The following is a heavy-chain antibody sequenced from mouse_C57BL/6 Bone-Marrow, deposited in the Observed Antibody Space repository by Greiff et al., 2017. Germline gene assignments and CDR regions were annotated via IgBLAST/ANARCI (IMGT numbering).Heavy chain of an antibody. V-gene: IGHV14-4*01. CDR3: TTDAAMDY. J-gene: IGHJ4*01. Sequence: VQLQQSGAELVRPGASVKLSCTASGFNIKDDYMHWVKQRPEQGLEWIGWIDPENGDTESASKFQGKSTITAATSSNTAYLQLSSLTSEDTAVDCCTTDAAMDYWGQGTLVTVSA. CDR1: GFNIKDDY. CDR2: IDPENGDT.